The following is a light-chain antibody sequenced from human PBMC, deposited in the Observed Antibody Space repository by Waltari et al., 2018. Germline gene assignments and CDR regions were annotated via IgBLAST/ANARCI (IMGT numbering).Light chain of an antibody. CDR3: NSRDSSGNHLEV. Sequence: SSELTQDPAVSVALGQTVSITCHGDSLISYYASWYQQKPGQAPVLVIYGKNNPPSGIPDRFSGSSSGNTASLTITGAQAEDEADYYCNSRDSSGNHLEVFGGGTKLTVL. V-gene: IGLV3-19*01. CDR1: SLISYY. J-gene: IGLJ2*01. CDR2: GKN.